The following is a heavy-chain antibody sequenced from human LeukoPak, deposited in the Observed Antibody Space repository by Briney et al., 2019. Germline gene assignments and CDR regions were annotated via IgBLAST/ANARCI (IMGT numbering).Heavy chain of an antibody. CDR3: AKDADSPSWQYNWFDS. V-gene: IGHV3-9*01. D-gene: IGHD6-13*01. Sequence: GGSLRLSCAASGFTFDDYAMHWVRQAPGKGLEWVSGISWISGSIGYADSVKGRFTISRDNAKNSLYLQMNSLRAEDTALYYCAKDADSPSWQYNWFDSWGQGTLVTVSS. J-gene: IGHJ5*01. CDR2: ISWISGSI. CDR1: GFTFDDYA.